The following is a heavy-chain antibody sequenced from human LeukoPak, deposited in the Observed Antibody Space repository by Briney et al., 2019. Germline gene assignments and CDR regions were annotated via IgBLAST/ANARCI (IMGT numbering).Heavy chain of an antibody. D-gene: IGHD3-22*01. CDR3: ARMGAGYYPWYYYYGMDV. V-gene: IGHV4-61*02. Sequence: PSETLSLTCTVSGGSISSGSYYWSWIRQPAGKGLEWIGRIYTSGSTNYNPSLKSRVTISVDTSKNQFSLKLSSVTAADTAVYYCARMGAGYYPWYYYYGMDVWGQGTTVTVSS. CDR1: GGSISSGSYY. CDR2: IYTSGST. J-gene: IGHJ6*02.